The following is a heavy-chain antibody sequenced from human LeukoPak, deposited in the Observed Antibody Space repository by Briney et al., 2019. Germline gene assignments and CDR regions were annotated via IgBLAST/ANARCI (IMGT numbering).Heavy chain of an antibody. Sequence: PSETLSLTCAVYGGSFSGHYWSWIRQPPGKGPEWIGEINHSGSTNYNPSLKSRVTISVDTSKNQFSLKLSSVTAADTAVYYCASTDSSGYKFDYWGQGTLVTVSS. CDR2: INHSGST. D-gene: IGHD3-22*01. V-gene: IGHV4-34*01. CDR1: GGSFSGHY. J-gene: IGHJ4*02. CDR3: ASTDSSGYKFDY.